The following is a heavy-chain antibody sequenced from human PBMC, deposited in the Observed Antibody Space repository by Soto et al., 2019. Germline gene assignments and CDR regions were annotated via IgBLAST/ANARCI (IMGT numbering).Heavy chain of an antibody. J-gene: IGHJ6*02. V-gene: IGHV3-23*01. CDR2: ISGSGGST. CDR1: GFTFSSYA. D-gene: IGHD4-17*01. CDR3: AKAIYVDYDYYFGMDV. Sequence: GGSLRLSCAASGFTFSSYAMSWVRQAPGKGLEWVSAISGSGGSTYYADSVKGRFTISRDNSKNTLYLQMNSLRAEDTALYYCAKAIYVDYDYYFGMDVWGQGTTVTVSS.